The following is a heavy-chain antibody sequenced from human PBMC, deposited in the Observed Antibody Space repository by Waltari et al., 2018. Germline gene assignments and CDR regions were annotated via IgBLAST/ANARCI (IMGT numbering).Heavy chain of an antibody. CDR1: GGTFSTLA. CDR3: TRDLPSGYDSYWFDP. V-gene: IGHV1-69*18. CDR2: IIPIFGTT. J-gene: IGHJ5*02. D-gene: IGHD5-12*01. Sequence: QLVQSGAEVKKPGSSVKVSCKASGGTFSTLAIRGVRQAPGQGLEWMGKIIPIFGTTDYAQKFQGRVTITADEHGSTSTAYMELSRLTSEDTAIYYCTRDLPSGYDSYWFDPWGQGTLVTVSS.